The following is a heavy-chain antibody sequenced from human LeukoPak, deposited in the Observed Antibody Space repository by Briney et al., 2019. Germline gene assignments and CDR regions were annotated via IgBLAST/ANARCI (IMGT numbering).Heavy chain of an antibody. CDR1: GFDFTAYG. V-gene: IGHV5-51*01. J-gene: IGHJ3*01. CDR2: IYPGGSNG. CDR3: GMSGDRVPLQDDVFDV. D-gene: IGHD1-26*01. Sequence: GESLRISCKCSGFDFTAYGIAWVRQLPGKGLEWMGNIYPGGSNGRYSPSFQGQVTISVDKSINTAYLQWSSLQASDTAMYYCGMSGDRVPLQDDVFDVWGQGTMVTVST.